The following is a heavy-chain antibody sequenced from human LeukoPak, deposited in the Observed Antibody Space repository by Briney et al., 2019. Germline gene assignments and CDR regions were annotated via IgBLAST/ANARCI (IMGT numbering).Heavy chain of an antibody. D-gene: IGHD2-2*02. Sequence: GGSLRLSCAASGFTFSSYWMSWVRQAPGKGLEWVANIKQDGSEKYYVDSVKGRFAISRDNAKNSLYLQMNSLRAEDTAVYYCARRSRYCSSTSCYRSVDTAMVNYYYYGMDVWGQGTTVTVSS. CDR2: IKQDGSEK. CDR3: ARRSRYCSSTSCYRSVDTAMVNYYYYGMDV. V-gene: IGHV3-7*01. CDR1: GFTFSSYW. J-gene: IGHJ6*02.